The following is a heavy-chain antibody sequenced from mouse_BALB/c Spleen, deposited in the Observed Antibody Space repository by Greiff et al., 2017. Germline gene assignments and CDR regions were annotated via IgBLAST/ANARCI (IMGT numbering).Heavy chain of an antibody. J-gene: IGHJ4*01. CDR1: GYTFSSYW. V-gene: IGHV1-9*01. CDR3: AISTVMGAMDY. Sequence: QVQLMQSGAELMKPGASVKISCKATGYTFSSYWIEWVQQRPGHGLEWIGEILPGSGSTNYNEKFKGKATFTADTSSNTVYLQLSSLTSEDSAVYYCAISTVMGAMDYWGQGTSVTVSA. D-gene: IGHD2-4*01. CDR2: ILPGSGST.